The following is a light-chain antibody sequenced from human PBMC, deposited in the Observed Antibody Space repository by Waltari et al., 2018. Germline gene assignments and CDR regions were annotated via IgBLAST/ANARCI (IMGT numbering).Light chain of an antibody. Sequence: QSVLTPPPSVSGAPGQRVTISCTGSSSNIGTGYDVHWYQQLPGTAPNLLIYGNNNRPSGVPDRFSGSKSGTSASLAITGLQAEDEADYYCQSYDKSLSGVVFGGGTKLTVV. CDR1: SSNIGTGYD. V-gene: IGLV1-40*01. CDR2: GNN. J-gene: IGLJ2*01. CDR3: QSYDKSLSGVV.